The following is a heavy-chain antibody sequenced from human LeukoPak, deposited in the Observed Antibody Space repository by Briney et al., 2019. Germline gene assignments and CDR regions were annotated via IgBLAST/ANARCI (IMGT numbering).Heavy chain of an antibody. D-gene: IGHD2-15*01. CDR2: ISDNSGKT. J-gene: IGHJ6*02. Sequence: GGSLRLSCTSSGFTFKSYGMSWVRQAPGKGLEWVSSISDNSGKTHHADSVKGRFIISRDNSNNTLYLQMNSLRAEDTAVYYCAKLAVGSVAAYYYYGMDVWGQGTTVTVSS. CDR1: GFTFKSYG. V-gene: IGHV3-23*01. CDR3: AKLAVGSVAAYYYYGMDV.